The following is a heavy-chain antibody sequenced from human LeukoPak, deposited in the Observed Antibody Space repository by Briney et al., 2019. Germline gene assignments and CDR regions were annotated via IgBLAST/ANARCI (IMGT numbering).Heavy chain of an antibody. J-gene: IGHJ4*02. V-gene: IGHV5-51*01. CDR3: AKRAFEDCGGDCYPLDS. CDR1: GYNFSTKW. D-gene: IGHD2-21*02. CDR2: IYPDDSDT. Sequence: GGSLKISCKGYGYNFSTKWIGWFGQLPGRGLEWMGIIYPDDSDTTYSPSFQGQVTISVDKSLNTAYLQWRSLEASDTAMYYCAKRAFEDCGGDCYPLDSWGQGTLVIVSS.